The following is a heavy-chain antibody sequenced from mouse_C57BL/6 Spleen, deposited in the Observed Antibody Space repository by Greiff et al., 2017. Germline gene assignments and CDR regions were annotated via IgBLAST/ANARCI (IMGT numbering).Heavy chain of an antibody. CDR1: GYTFTSYW. D-gene: IGHD2-4*01. J-gene: IGHJ4*01. V-gene: IGHV1-64*01. CDR3: ARTYYDYDCAMDY. Sequence: QVQLQQSGAELVKPGASVKLSCKASGYTFTSYWMHWVKQRPGQGLEWIGMIHPNSGSTNYNEKFKSKATLTVDKSSSTAYMQLSSLTSEDSAVYYCARTYYDYDCAMDYWGQGTSVTVSS. CDR2: IHPNSGST.